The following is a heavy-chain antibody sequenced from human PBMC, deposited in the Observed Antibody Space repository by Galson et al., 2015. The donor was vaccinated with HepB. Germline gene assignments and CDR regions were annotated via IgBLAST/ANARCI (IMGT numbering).Heavy chain of an antibody. Sequence: SLRLSCAASGFIFSNYAMGWVRQAPGKGLEWVAAISGGGSTTFYADSVKGRFTISRDSSKNTLYLRMNSLRAEDTAVYYCARYDSGSYPSFDYWGLGTLVTVSS. CDR1: GFIFSNYA. V-gene: IGHV3-23*01. CDR2: ISGGGSTT. CDR3: ARYDSGSYPSFDY. J-gene: IGHJ4*02. D-gene: IGHD3-10*01.